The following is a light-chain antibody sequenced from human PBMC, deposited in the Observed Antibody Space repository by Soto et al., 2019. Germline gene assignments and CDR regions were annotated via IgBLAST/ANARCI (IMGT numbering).Light chain of an antibody. Sequence: DIQMTQSPSSLSASVGDRVTVSCRASQSITSSLNWYQQKPGKAPKVLIYKASSLESGVPSRFSGSGYGTEFTLTISSLQPDDFATYYCQQYNSYWTFGQGTKVDIK. CDR2: KAS. J-gene: IGKJ1*01. CDR3: QQYNSYWT. CDR1: QSITSS. V-gene: IGKV1-5*03.